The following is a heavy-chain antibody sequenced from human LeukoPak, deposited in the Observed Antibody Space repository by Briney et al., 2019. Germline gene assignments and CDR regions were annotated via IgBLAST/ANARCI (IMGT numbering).Heavy chain of an antibody. J-gene: IGHJ4*02. CDR3: ARVWIGYFDY. CDR2: IYSGGST. Sequence: PGGSLRLSCAASGFTVSSNYMSWVRQAPGKGLEWVSVIYSGGSTYYADSVKGRFTISRDNSKNTLYLQMNSLRAEDTAVYYSARVWIGYFDYWGQGTLVTVSS. D-gene: IGHD2-2*03. V-gene: IGHV3-53*01. CDR1: GFTVSSNY.